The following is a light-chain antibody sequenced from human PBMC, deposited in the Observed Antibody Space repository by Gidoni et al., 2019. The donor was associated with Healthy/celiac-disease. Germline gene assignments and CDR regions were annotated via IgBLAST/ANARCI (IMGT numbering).Light chain of an antibody. CDR3: QSYDSSLSGSGV. V-gene: IGLV1-40*01. CDR2: ANS. Sequence: QSVLTQPPSVSGAPGQRATIACTGSSSNIGAGYDVHWYQQLPGTAPTLLIHANSNRPSGVPDRFSGSTSGTSASLAITGLQAEDEADYYCQSYDSSLSGSGVFGGGTKLTVL. CDR1: SSNIGAGYD. J-gene: IGLJ3*02.